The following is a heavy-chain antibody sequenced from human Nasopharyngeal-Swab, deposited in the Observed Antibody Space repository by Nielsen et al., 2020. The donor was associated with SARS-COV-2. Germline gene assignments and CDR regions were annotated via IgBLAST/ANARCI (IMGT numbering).Heavy chain of an antibody. J-gene: IGHJ4*02. CDR3: AKDHFYDSGTYDRLYFDF. Sequence: VRQAPGKGLEWVALISYDGSKRYFADSMKGRFSISRDKIKNMLYLQMDSLRADDTAVYYCAKDHFYDSGTYDRLYFDFWGQGTLVTVS. V-gene: IGHV3-30*18. D-gene: IGHD3-10*01. CDR2: ISYDGSKR.